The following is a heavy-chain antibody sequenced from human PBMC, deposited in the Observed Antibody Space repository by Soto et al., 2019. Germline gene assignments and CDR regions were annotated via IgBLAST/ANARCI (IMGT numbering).Heavy chain of an antibody. CDR2: INPNTGDI. J-gene: IGHJ5*02. D-gene: IGHD5-18*01. Sequence: QVQLVQSGAEVKEPGASVKVSCRASGYSFTGHYIHWVRQAPGQGLEWMGWINPNTGDISYAERFLGGVIMTRDTSISTAYMELNWLRSDDTAVYYRARGYTYGSFDNWAQGTLVTVSS. CDR1: GYSFTGHY. CDR3: ARGYTYGSFDN. V-gene: IGHV1-2*02.